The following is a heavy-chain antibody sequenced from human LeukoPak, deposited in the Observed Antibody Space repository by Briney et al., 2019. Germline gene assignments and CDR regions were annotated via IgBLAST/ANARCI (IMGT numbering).Heavy chain of an antibody. D-gene: IGHD5-18*01. CDR2: INHSGST. CDR3: ARGSDTAMTYYYYYYGMDV. J-gene: IGHJ6*02. V-gene: IGHV4-34*01. CDR1: GGSFSGYY. Sequence: SGTLSLTCAVYGGSFSGYYWSWIRQPPGKGLEWIGEINHSGSTNYNPSLKSRVTISVDTSKNQFSLKLSSVTAADTAVYYCARGSDTAMTYYYYYYGMDVWGQGTTVTVSS.